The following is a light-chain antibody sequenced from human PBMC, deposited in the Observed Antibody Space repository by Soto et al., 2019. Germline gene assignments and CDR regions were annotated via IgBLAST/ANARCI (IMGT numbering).Light chain of an antibody. J-gene: IGKJ1*01. CDR1: QSISSY. V-gene: IGKV1-39*01. CDR2: AAS. CDR3: RQSYRTPRT. Sequence: IHMTHSPSSQPASVKDSISITSPASQSISSYLNWYQQKPGKAPKLLIYAASSLQSGVPSRFSGSGSGTDFTLTISSLQPEDLATYYWRQSYRTPRTCGQGTKVDIK.